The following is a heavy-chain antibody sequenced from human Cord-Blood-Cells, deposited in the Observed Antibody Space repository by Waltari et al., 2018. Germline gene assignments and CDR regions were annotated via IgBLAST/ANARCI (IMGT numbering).Heavy chain of an antibody. Sequence: QVQLVQSGAEVKKPGASVKVSCKASGYTFTSYGISWVRQAPGQGLEWMGWISAYNGNTNYAQKLQGRVTMTTDTSTSTACMELRSLRSDDTAVYYCARRRESANYDFWSGYLGWFDPWGQGTLVTVSS. J-gene: IGHJ5*02. CDR1: GYTFTSYG. V-gene: IGHV1-18*01. CDR2: ISAYNGNT. CDR3: ARRRESANYDFWSGYLGWFDP. D-gene: IGHD3-3*01.